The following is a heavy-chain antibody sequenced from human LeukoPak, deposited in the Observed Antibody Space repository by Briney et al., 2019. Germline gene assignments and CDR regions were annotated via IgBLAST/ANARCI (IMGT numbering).Heavy chain of an antibody. D-gene: IGHD6-13*01. J-gene: IGHJ4*02. CDR2: ISWNSGSI. CDR1: GFTFDDYA. V-gene: IGHV3-9*01. CDR3: ATANPHSSSWYYFDY. Sequence: GGSLRLSCAASGFTFDDYAMHWVRQAPGKGLEWVSGISWNSGSIGYADSVKGRFTISRDNAKNPLYLQMNSLRAEDTALYYCATANPHSSSWYYFDYWGQGTLVTVSS.